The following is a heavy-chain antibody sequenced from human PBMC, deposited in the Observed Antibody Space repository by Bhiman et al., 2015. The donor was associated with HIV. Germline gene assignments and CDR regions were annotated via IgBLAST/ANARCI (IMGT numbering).Heavy chain of an antibody. V-gene: IGHV3-21*06. CDR2: ISSSSSYI. Sequence: EVQLVESGGGLVKPGGSLRLSCAASGFTFSIYSMNWVRQAPGKGLEWVSSISSSSSYIYYADSLKGRFTISRDNVKNSLYLQMNSLRAEDTAVYYCARGSSSALSAERFDPWGQGTLVTVSS. CDR1: GFTFSIYS. CDR3: ARGSSSALSAERFDP. D-gene: IGHD6-6*01. J-gene: IGHJ5*02.